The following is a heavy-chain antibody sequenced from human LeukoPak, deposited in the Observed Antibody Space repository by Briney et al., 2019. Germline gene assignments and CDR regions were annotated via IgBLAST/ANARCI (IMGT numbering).Heavy chain of an antibody. CDR2: ISGSGGST. CDR1: GFSCSSYT. Sequence: GSSLTLSCAVSGFSCSSYTMSWVRQAPGKGLEWVSAISGSGGSTYYADCVKGRFTISRDNSKNTLFLQMNSLRAEDTAVYYCATALGYCSSFSCPFDYWGQGTLVTVSS. J-gene: IGHJ4*02. V-gene: IGHV3-23*01. CDR3: ATALGYCSSFSCPFDY. D-gene: IGHD2-2*01.